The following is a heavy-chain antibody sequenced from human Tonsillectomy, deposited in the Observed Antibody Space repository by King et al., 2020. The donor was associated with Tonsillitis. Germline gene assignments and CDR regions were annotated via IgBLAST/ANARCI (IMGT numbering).Heavy chain of an antibody. J-gene: IGHJ4*02. Sequence: VQLVESGGGLVQPGGSLRLSCAVSGFTFSNSWMSWVRQAPGKGLEWVASIKQDGSEKYYLDAVKGRFTISRDNAENSLYLQMNSLRAEDTAVYYCAREQTGDFDYWGQGTLVTVSS. D-gene: IGHD7-27*01. CDR2: IKQDGSEK. CDR3: AREQTGDFDY. V-gene: IGHV3-7*03. CDR1: GFTFSNSW.